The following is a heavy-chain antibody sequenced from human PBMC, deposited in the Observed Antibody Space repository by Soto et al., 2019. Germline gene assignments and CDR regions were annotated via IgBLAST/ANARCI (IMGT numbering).Heavy chain of an antibody. Sequence: GASVKVSCKASGYTFTGYYMHWVRQAPGQGLEWMGWINPNSGGTNYAQKFQGWVTMTRDTSISTAYMELSRLRSDDTAVYYCAREPIMVYAIHYYYYGMDVWGQGTTVTVSS. CDR1: GYTFTGYY. CDR2: INPNSGGT. CDR3: AREPIMVYAIHYYYYGMDV. D-gene: IGHD2-8*01. J-gene: IGHJ6*02. V-gene: IGHV1-2*04.